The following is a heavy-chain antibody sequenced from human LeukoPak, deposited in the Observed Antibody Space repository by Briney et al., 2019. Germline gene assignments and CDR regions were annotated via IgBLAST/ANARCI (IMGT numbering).Heavy chain of an antibody. Sequence: SVKVSCKASGGTFSSYAISWVRQAPGQGLEWMGGIIPIFGTANYAQKYQGRVTITADESTSTAYMELSSLRSEDTAVYYCARTVSYYDFWSGYDNWFDPWGQGTLVTVSS. CDR1: GGTFSSYA. J-gene: IGHJ5*02. V-gene: IGHV1-69*13. CDR3: ARTVSYYDFWSGYDNWFDP. D-gene: IGHD3-3*01. CDR2: IIPIFGTA.